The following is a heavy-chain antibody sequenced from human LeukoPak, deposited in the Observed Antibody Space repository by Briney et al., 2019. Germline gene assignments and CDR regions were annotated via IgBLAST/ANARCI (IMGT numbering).Heavy chain of an antibody. V-gene: IGHV4-4*07. CDR2: IYSSGTT. Sequence: PSETLSLTCTVSSGSISSYYWSWIWQPAGKGPEWIGRIYSSGTTNYNPSLKSRVTMSVDTSKNQFSLKLSSVTAADTAVYYCAREIGNEYYFDYWGQGTLVTVSS. J-gene: IGHJ4*02. D-gene: IGHD1-26*01. CDR3: AREIGNEYYFDY. CDR1: SGSISSYY.